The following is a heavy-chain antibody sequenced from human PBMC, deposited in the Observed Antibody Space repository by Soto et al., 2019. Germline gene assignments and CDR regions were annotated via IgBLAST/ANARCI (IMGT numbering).Heavy chain of an antibody. D-gene: IGHD6-6*01. Sequence: QVHLQESGPGLVKPSETLSLTCAVSGGSISSSNWWGWVRQPPGKGLEWIGEVSHDGATNSDPSHKSRVTMSLDKATNQFSLTLNSVTAADTAVYYCARSVSITPRNRFSDSDMDVWGTGTRVAAAS. J-gene: IGHJ6*03. V-gene: IGHV4-4*02. CDR1: GGSISSSNW. CDR2: VSHDGAT. CDR3: ARSVSITPRNRFSDSDMDV.